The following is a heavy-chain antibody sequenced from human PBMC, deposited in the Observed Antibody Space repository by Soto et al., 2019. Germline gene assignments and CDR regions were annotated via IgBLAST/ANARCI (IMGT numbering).Heavy chain of an antibody. CDR1: GFTFSSYA. CDR3: ARDLDDSSGTGFDY. CDR2: ISYDGSNK. D-gene: IGHD3-22*01. J-gene: IGHJ4*02. Sequence: QVQLVESGGGVVQPGRSLRLSCAASGFTFSSYAMHWVRQAPGKGLEWVAVISYDGSNKYYADSVKGRFTISRDNSKNTLYVQMNSLRAEDTAVYYCARDLDDSSGTGFDYWGQGTLVTVSS. V-gene: IGHV3-30-3*01.